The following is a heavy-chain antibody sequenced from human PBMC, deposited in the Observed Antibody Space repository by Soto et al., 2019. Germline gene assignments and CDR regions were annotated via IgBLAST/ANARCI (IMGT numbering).Heavy chain of an antibody. Sequence: ETLSLTCPVSGGSISGYYWSWIRQPRGKGLEWIGNVYYSGGAKYNPSVKRRVSISVDTSKNQFSLNLSSVTAADTDVYYCTRDGDGRMTTNPYYYYGMDVWGPGITVTVS. CDR3: TRDGDGRMTTNPYYYYGMDV. V-gene: IGHV4-59*01. CDR1: GGSISGYY. CDR2: VYYSGGA. J-gene: IGHJ6*02. D-gene: IGHD2-21*02.